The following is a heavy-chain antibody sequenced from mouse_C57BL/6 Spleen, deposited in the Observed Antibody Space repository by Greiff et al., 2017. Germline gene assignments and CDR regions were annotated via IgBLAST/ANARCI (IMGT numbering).Heavy chain of an antibody. D-gene: IGHD4-1*02. V-gene: IGHV1-26*01. CDR1: GYTFTDYY. CDR3: ARSQLGDAMDY. Sequence: VQLQQSGPELVKPGASVKISCKASGYTFTDYYMNWVKQSHGKSLEWIGDINPNNGGTSYNQKFKGKATLTVDKSSSTAYMELRSLTSEDSAVYYCARSQLGDAMDYWGQGTSVTVSS. CDR2: INPNNGGT. J-gene: IGHJ4*01.